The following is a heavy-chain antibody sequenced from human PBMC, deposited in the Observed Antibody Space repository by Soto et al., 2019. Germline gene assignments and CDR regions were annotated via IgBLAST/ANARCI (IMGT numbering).Heavy chain of an antibody. V-gene: IGHV1-8*01. Sequence: QVQLVQSGAEVKKPGASVKVSCKASGYTFTSYDINWVRQATGQGLEWMGWMNPNSGNTGYAQKFQGRVTMTRNTSISTAYMEVSSLRSEDTAVYYCARGFTGYYYGSGSYENTWGVDPWGQGTLVTVSS. CDR1: GYTFTSYD. CDR2: MNPNSGNT. CDR3: ARGFTGYYYGSGSYENTWGVDP. J-gene: IGHJ5*02. D-gene: IGHD3-10*01.